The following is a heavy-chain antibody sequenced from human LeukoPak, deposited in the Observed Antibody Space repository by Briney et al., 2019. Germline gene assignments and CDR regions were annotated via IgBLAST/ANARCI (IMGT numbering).Heavy chain of an antibody. Sequence: PSETLSLTCTVSGGSISSYYWSWIRQPPGKGLEWIGYIYYSGTTNYNPSLKSRVTISVDTSKNQFSLKLSSVTAADTAVYYCARKGTYDYVWGSYRPNYNWFDPWGQGTLVTVSS. CDR2: IYYSGTT. CDR3: ARKGTYDYVWGSYRPNYNWFDP. V-gene: IGHV4-59*12. D-gene: IGHD3-16*02. J-gene: IGHJ5*02. CDR1: GGSISSYY.